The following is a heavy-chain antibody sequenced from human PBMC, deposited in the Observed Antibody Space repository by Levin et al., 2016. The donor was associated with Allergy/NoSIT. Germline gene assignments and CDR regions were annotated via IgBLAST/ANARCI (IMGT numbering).Heavy chain of an antibody. V-gene: IGHV3-21*01. D-gene: IGHD3-10*01. J-gene: IGHJ3*02. CDR3: ASMHYGSGSDAFDI. Sequence: WIRQPPGKGLEWVSSISSSSSYIYYADSVKGRFTISRDNAKNSLYLQMNSLRAEDTAVYYCASMHYGSGSDAFDIWGQGTMVTVSS. CDR2: ISSSSSYI.